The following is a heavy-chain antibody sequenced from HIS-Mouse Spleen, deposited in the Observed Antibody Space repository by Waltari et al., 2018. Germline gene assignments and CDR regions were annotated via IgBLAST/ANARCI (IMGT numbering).Heavy chain of an antibody. CDR1: GGSISSSSYY. D-gene: IGHD6-13*01. J-gene: IGHJ2*01. V-gene: IGHV4-39*07. Sequence: QLQLQESGPGLVKPSETLSLTCTVSGGSISSSSYYWGWIRQPPGKGLEWIGSIYYSGRTYYHPSLKRRITISVDTSKNQFSLKLGSGTAADTAVYYCAREIPYSSSWYGWYFDLWGRGTLVTVSS. CDR2: IYYSGRT. CDR3: AREIPYSSSWYGWYFDL.